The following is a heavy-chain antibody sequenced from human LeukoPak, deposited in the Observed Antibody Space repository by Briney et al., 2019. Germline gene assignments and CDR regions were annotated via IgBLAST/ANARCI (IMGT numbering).Heavy chain of an antibody. CDR3: ARGRGYNSFDY. V-gene: IGHV4-34*01. D-gene: IGHD3-16*02. CDR1: GGSFSGYY. J-gene: IGHJ4*02. CDR2: INHSGST. Sequence: SETLSLTCAVYGGSFSGYYWSWIRQPPGKGLEWIGEINHSGSTNYNPSLKSRVTISVDTSKNQCSLKLTSVTSADTAVYYCARGRGYNSFDYWGQGTLVTVSS.